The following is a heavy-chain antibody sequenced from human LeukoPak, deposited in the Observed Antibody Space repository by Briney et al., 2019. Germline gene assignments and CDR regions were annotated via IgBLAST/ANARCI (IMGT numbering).Heavy chain of an antibody. CDR3: AREDGGTLGY. Sequence: EASVKASCKASGGTFSSYAISWVRQAPGQGLEWMGGIIPIFGTANYAQKFQGRVTIAADESTSTAYMELSSLRSEDTAVYYCAREDGGTLGYWGQGTLVTVSS. D-gene: IGHD4-23*01. V-gene: IGHV1-69*13. J-gene: IGHJ4*02. CDR2: IIPIFGTA. CDR1: GGTFSSYA.